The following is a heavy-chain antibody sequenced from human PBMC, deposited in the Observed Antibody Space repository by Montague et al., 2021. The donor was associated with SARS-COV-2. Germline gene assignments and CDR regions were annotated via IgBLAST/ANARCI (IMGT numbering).Heavy chain of an antibody. D-gene: IGHD1-26*01. CDR2: IYTSGST. CDR3: AREDENGSYWHRGMDV. CDR1: GGSISSGSYY. Sequence: TLSLTCTVSGGSISSGSYYWTWIRQPAGKGLEWIGRIYTSGSTNYNPSLKSRVTISVDTSKNQFSLKLSSVTAADTAVYYCAREDENGSYWHRGMDVWGQGTTVTVSS. V-gene: IGHV4-61*02. J-gene: IGHJ6*02.